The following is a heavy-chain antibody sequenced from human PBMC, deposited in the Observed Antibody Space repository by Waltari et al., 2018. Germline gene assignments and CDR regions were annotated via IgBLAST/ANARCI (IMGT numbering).Heavy chain of an antibody. CDR3: ARDRGRGLYLDT. D-gene: IGHD2-15*01. Sequence: QLQLQESGPGLVKPSGTLSLSCAVSGDSVSSAYLWNWVRQSPQKGLEWIGQVHGSGRTNYNPSFASRVTVSLDTSKHLFSLKVTSATAADAAVYYCARDRGRGLYLDTWGPGTLVTVSP. CDR2: VHGSGRT. CDR1: GDSVSSAYL. J-gene: IGHJ5*02. V-gene: IGHV4-4*02.